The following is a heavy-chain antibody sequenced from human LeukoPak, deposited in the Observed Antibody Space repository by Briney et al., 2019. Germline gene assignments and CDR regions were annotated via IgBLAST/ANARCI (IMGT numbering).Heavy chain of an antibody. CDR3: ARGRYCSADICSGGDAFDI. CDR2: IYTRGST. Sequence: SETLSLTCTVSGGSINNYYWSWIRQPAGKGLEWIGRIYTRGSTNYNPSPTSRVTISVYTSKNQFSLKLSSVTAADTAVYYCARGRYCSADICSGGDAFDIWGQGTMVSVSS. J-gene: IGHJ3*02. D-gene: IGHD2-15*01. V-gene: IGHV4-4*07. CDR1: GGSINNYY.